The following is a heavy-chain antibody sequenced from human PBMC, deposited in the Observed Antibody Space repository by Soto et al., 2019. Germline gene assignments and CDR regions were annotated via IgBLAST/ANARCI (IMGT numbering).Heavy chain of an antibody. V-gene: IGHV1-18*01. J-gene: IGHJ4*02. CDR1: GYTFTSYG. Sequence: QVQLVQSGAEVKKPGASVKVSCKASGYTFTSYGISWVRQAPGQGLEWMGWISAYNGNTNYAQKLQGRVTMTTDTSTSTADMELRSLRSDDTAVYYCARDSHLDYDSSGCDYWGQGTLVTVSS. CDR2: ISAYNGNT. CDR3: ARDSHLDYDSSGCDY. D-gene: IGHD3-22*01.